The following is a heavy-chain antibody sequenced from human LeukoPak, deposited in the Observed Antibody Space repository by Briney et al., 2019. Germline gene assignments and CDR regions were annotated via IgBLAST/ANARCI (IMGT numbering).Heavy chain of an antibody. Sequence: GGSLSLSRVLSGFNFSSACMKWARQPPGKGLEWLAYIRRSDSPTYHADSVKGPFTISRDNAKNSLYLHMYRLRAHDTAVYYCVRAWDNSGYSQSAPWGQGNLVTVSS. CDR1: GFNFSSAC. J-gene: IGHJ5*02. D-gene: IGHD3-22*01. V-gene: IGHV3-48*01. CDR3: VRAWDNSGYSQSAP. CDR2: IRRSDSPT.